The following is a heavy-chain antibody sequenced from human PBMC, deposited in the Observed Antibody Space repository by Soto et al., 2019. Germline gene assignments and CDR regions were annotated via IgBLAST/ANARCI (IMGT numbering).Heavy chain of an antibody. CDR2: IYYSGST. CDR3: AGVYCSGGSCHLEGGVADYYYYMDV. V-gene: IGHV4-59*08. Sequence: SETLSLTCTVSGGSISSYYWSWIRQPPGKGLEWIGYIYYSGSTNYNPSLKSRVTISVDTSKNQFSLKLSSVTAADTAVYYCAGVYCSGGSCHLEGGVADYYYYMDVWGKGTTVTVSS. J-gene: IGHJ6*03. CDR1: GGSISSYY. D-gene: IGHD2-15*01.